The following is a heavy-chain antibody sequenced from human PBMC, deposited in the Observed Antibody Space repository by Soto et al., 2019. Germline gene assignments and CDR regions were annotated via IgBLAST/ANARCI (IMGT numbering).Heavy chain of an antibody. CDR2: VSSTSI. CDR3: ARDPTLRGYFHSDP. V-gene: IGHV3-11*01. Sequence: QVQLVESGGGLVKPGGSLRLSCTASGFTVSAHYMSWIRQAPGKGPEWVAYVSSTSILYADSVKGRFSVSRDDANNSLHLQMNSLRAEDTAMYYCARDPTLRGYFHSDPWGQGTLVTVSS. CDR1: GFTVSAHY. D-gene: IGHD2-15*01. J-gene: IGHJ5*02.